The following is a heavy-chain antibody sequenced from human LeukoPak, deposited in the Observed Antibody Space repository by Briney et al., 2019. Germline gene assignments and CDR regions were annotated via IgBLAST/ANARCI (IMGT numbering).Heavy chain of an antibody. CDR1: GGSFSGYY. V-gene: IGHV4-34*01. CDR2: INHSGST. CDR3: ARPMTYYYDSSGYRTFSN. J-gene: IGHJ4*02. D-gene: IGHD3-22*01. Sequence: SETLSLTCAVYGGSFSGYYWSWIRQPPGKGLEWIGEINHSGSTNYNPSLKSRVTISVDTSKNQFSLKLSSVTAADTAVYYCARPMTYYYDSSGYRTFSNWGQGVLVSVSS.